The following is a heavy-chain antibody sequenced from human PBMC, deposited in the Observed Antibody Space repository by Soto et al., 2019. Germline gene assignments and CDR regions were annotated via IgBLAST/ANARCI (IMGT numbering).Heavy chain of an antibody. D-gene: IGHD6-6*01. Sequence: GASVKVSCTASGYTFTSNGISWVRQAPGQGLEWMGWISAYNGNTNYAQKLQGRVTMTTDTSTSTAYMELRSLRSDDTAVYYCARVPPVQSAFDIWGQGTMVTVSS. CDR1: GYTFTSNG. V-gene: IGHV1-18*01. CDR2: ISAYNGNT. J-gene: IGHJ3*02. CDR3: ARVPPVQSAFDI.